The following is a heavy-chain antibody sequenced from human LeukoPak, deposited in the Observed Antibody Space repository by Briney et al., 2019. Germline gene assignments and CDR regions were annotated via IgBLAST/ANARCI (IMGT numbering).Heavy chain of an antibody. V-gene: IGHV3-74*01. D-gene: IGHD6-13*01. CDR1: GFTFSSYW. CDR2: INSDGSST. CDR3: ARDPGTLATYFDY. Sequence: GGSLRLSCAASGFTFSSYWMHWVRQAPGKGLVWVSRINSDGSSTSYADSVKGRFTISRDNAKNSLYLQMNSLRAEDTAIYYCARDPGTLATYFDYWGPGTLVTVSS. J-gene: IGHJ4*02.